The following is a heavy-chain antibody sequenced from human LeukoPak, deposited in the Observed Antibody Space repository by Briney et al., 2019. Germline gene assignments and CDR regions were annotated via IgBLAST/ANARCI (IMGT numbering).Heavy chain of an antibody. V-gene: IGHV3-53*01. CDR3: AAFYCSGGSCYYYYYAMDV. D-gene: IGHD2-15*01. Sequence: GGSLRLSCAASGFTVSTNYMSWVRQAPGKGLEWVSVFYSGGDRYYADSVKGRFTISRDNSKNTVYLQMNSLRPEDTAVYYCAAFYCSGGSCYYYYYAMDVWGQGTTITVSS. CDR1: GFTVSTNY. CDR2: FYSGGDR. J-gene: IGHJ6*02.